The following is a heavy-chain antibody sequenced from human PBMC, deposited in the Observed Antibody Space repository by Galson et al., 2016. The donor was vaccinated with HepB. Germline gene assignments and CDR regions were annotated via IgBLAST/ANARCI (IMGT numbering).Heavy chain of an antibody. V-gene: IGHV1-18*01. CDR1: GYTLTTYG. Sequence: SVKVSCKASGYTLTTYGIGWVRQAPGQGLEWMGWISVYNGNTNYAQKFQGRVTMTTDTSTSTAYMELSSLRSDDTAVYYCASGIPGRGSLLWGIFAYWGQGTLVIVSS. CDR3: ASGIPGRGSLLWGIFAY. CDR2: ISVYNGNT. D-gene: IGHD3-16*01. J-gene: IGHJ4*02.